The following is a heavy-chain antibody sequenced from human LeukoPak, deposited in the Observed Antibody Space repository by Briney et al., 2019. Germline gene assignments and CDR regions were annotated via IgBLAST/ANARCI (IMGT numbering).Heavy chain of an antibody. CDR1: GGSISSGSYY. CDR2: IYTSGST. Sequence: SETLSLTCTVSGGSISSGSYYWSWIRQPAGKGLEWIGRIYTSGSTNYNPSLKSRVTISVDTSKNQFSLKLSSVTAADTAVYYCAREAIRWFDPWGQGTVVTVSS. D-gene: IGHD3-9*01. V-gene: IGHV4-61*02. CDR3: AREAIRWFDP. J-gene: IGHJ5*02.